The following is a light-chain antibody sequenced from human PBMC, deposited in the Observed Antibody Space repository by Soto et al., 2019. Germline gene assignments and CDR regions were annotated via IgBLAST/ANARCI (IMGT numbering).Light chain of an antibody. V-gene: IGKV1-5*03. CDR3: QQYNTYPLT. J-gene: IGKJ4*01. CDR2: KAS. CDR1: QSISTW. Sequence: DIQMTHSPSTLSASVGDRVTITCRASQSISTWLAWYQQKPGKAPKLLIYKASSLESGVPSRFSGSGSGTEFTLTISSLQPDDFASYYCQQYNTYPLTFGGGTTVEIK.